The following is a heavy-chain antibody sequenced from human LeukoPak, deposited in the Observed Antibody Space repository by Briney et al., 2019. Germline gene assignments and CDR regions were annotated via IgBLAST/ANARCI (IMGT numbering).Heavy chain of an antibody. D-gene: IGHD1-1*01. Sequence: SETLSLTCTVSGGSISSYYWSWIRQPAGEGLEWIGRIYISGSTNYNPSLKSRVTMSVDTSKNQFSLKLSSVTAADTAVYYCARDRGTWNDDGFDYWGQGTLVTVSS. CDR2: IYISGST. CDR1: GGSISSYY. CDR3: ARDRGTWNDDGFDY. J-gene: IGHJ4*02. V-gene: IGHV4-4*07.